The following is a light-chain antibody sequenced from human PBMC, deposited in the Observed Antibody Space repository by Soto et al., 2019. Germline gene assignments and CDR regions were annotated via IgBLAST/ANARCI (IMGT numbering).Light chain of an antibody. CDR1: QVFSTT. CDR3: QQYDNWPLT. Sequence: ELVLPHPPAPWFVSPGERPTLSSGPGQVFSTTLAGYQQKPGQAPRLLIYGASTRATGIPARFSGSGSGTEFTLTISSLQSEDFAVYYCQQYDNWPLTFGGGTKVEIK. J-gene: IGKJ4*01. V-gene: IGKV3-15*01. CDR2: GAS.